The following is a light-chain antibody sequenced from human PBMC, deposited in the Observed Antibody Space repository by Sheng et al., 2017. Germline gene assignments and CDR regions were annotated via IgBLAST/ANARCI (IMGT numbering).Light chain of an antibody. CDR3: QRYDSAPRT. J-gene: IGKJ5*01. CDR1: QGIRSY. V-gene: IGKV1-27*01. CDR2: AAS. Sequence: DIQMTQSPSYLSASVGDRVIITCRASQGIRSYLAWYQQKPGKAPKLLIYAASTLQSGVPSRFSGSGSGTDYTLTISSLQPEDVATYYCQRYDSAPRTFGQGTRLEIK.